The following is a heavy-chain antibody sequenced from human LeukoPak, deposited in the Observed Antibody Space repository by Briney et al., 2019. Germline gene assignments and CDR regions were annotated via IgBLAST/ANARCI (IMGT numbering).Heavy chain of an antibody. V-gene: IGHV1-69*04. CDR3: ARESSSLHYFDY. D-gene: IGHD6-13*01. CDR1: GGTFSSYT. Sequence: SVKVSCKASGGTFSSYTISWVRQAPGQGLEWMGRIIPILGIANYAQKFQGRVTITADKSTSTAYMELSSLRSEDTAVYYCARESSSLHYFDYWGQETLVTVSS. J-gene: IGHJ4*02. CDR2: IIPILGIA.